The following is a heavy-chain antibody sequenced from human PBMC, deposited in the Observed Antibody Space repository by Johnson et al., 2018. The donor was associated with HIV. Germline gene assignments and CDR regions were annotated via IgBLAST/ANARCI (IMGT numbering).Heavy chain of an antibody. V-gene: IGHV3-30-3*01. CDR3: ARVGSYNWNYDGAFDI. CDR1: GFTFSSYA. CDR2: ISYDGSNK. D-gene: IGHD1-7*01. Sequence: QVQLVESGGGLVQPGRSLKLSCAASGFTFSSYAMHWVRQAPGKGLEWVAVISYDGSNKYYADSVKGRFTISRDNAKNSLYLQMNSLRVEDTAVYYCARVGSYNWNYDGAFDIWGQGTMVTVSS. J-gene: IGHJ3*02.